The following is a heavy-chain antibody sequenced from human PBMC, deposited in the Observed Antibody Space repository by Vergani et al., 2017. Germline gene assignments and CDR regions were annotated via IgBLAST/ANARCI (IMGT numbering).Heavy chain of an antibody. CDR1: GYTFTGYY. V-gene: IGHV1-2*02. Sequence: QVQLVHSGAEVKKPGSSVKVSCKASGYTFTGYYMHWVRQAPGQGLEWMGWINPNSGGTNYAQKFQGRVTMTRDTSISTAYRELSRLRSDDTAVYYCERDRRPTYSSGPRVDHYHYCGMDVWGQGTTVTVSS. CDR2: INPNSGGT. D-gene: IGHD6-19*01. CDR3: ERDRRPTYSSGPRVDHYHYCGMDV. J-gene: IGHJ6*02.